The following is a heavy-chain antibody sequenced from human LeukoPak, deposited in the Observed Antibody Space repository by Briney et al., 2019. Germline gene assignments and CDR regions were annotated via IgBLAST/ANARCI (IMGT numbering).Heavy chain of an antibody. CDR3: ARSMVRGVIDY. D-gene: IGHD3-10*01. V-gene: IGHV4-34*01. Sequence: PSETLSLTCAVYGGSFSGYYWSWIRQPPGKGLEWIGEINHSGSTNYNPSLKSRVTISVDTSKNQFSLKLSSVTAADMAVYYCARSMVRGVIDYWGQGTLVTVSS. CDR2: INHSGST. J-gene: IGHJ4*02. CDR1: GGSFSGYY.